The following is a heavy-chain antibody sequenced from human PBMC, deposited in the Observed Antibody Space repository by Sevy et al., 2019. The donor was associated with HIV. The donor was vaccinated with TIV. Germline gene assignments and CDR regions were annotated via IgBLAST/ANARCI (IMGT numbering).Heavy chain of an antibody. D-gene: IGHD2-15*01. CDR1: GFIFTNYA. CDR2: LSGSGAST. J-gene: IGHJ4*01. V-gene: IGHV3-23*01. Sequence: GGSLRLSCAASGFIFTNYAMTWVRQAPGKGLEWVSGLSGSGASTYYADSVKGRFTISRDNSRNTLYLQMNSLRVEDTALYYCAKETCSGGVCCSVPDCWGQGARVTVSS. CDR3: AKETCSGGVCCSVPDC.